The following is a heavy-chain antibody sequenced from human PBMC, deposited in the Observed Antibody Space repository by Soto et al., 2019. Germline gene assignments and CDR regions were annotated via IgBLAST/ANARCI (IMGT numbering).Heavy chain of an antibody. D-gene: IGHD1-26*01. Sequence: QVQLQESGPGLVKPSQTLSLTCTVSGGSISSGDYYWSWIRQPPGKGLEWIGYIYYSGSTYYNPSLKSRVTIAVDTSKNQFSLKLSSVTAADTAVYYCARDGVGATVHYYYYYGMDVWGQGTTVTVSS. CDR2: IYYSGST. V-gene: IGHV4-30-4*01. J-gene: IGHJ6*02. CDR3: ARDGVGATVHYYYYYGMDV. CDR1: GGSISSGDYY.